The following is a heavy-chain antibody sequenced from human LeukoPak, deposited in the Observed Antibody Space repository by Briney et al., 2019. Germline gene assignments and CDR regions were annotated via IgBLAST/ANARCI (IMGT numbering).Heavy chain of an antibody. CDR3: ATASRGDYYYGMDV. D-gene: IGHD3-10*01. CDR1: GGTFSSYA. Sequence: SVKVSCKASGGTFSSYAISWVRQAPGQGLEWMGGIILIFGTANYTQKFQGRVTITADESTSTAYMELSSLRSEDTAVYYCATASRGDYYYGMDVWGKGTTVTVSS. CDR2: IILIFGTA. J-gene: IGHJ6*04. V-gene: IGHV1-69*01.